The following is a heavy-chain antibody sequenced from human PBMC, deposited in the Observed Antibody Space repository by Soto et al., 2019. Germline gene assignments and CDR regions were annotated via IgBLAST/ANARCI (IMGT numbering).Heavy chain of an antibody. D-gene: IGHD3-22*01. CDR2: IYWDDDK. J-gene: IGHJ4*02. Sequence: QITLKESGPTLVKPTQTLTLTCTFSGFSLSTSGVGVGWIRQPPGKALEWLALIYWDDDKRYSPSLKSRLTITKXXSXNXXVLTMTNMDPVDTATYYCARIHHDSSGYYFSHFDYWGQGTLVTVSS. V-gene: IGHV2-5*02. CDR1: GFSLSTSGVG. CDR3: ARIHHDSSGYYFSHFDY.